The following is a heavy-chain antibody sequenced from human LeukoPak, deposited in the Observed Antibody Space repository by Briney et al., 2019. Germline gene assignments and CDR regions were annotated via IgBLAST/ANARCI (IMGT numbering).Heavy chain of an antibody. CDR2: IRYDGSNK. V-gene: IGHV3-30*02. J-gene: IGHJ6*02. D-gene: IGHD4-17*01. CDR1: EFTFSNYG. CDR3: ARDVTTVTNYYYGMDV. Sequence: GGSLRLSCAASEFTFSNYGMHWVRQAPGKGLEWVAFIRYDGSNKYYADSVKGRFTISRDNAKNSLYLQMNSLRAEDTAVYYCARDVTTVTNYYYGMDVWGQGTTVTVSS.